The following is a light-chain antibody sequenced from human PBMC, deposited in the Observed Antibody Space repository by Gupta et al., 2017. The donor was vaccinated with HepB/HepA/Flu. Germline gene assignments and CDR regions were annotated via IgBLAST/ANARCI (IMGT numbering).Light chain of an antibody. V-gene: IGLV1-47*01. Sequence: QSVLTQPPSASATPGQRVTISCSGSSSNIGSNFVFWYQQFPGTAPKLLIYRNNQRPSGVPDRFSGAKSASSASLVIRGLRSDDEADYYCAGWDDSLRGWVFGGVTKLTVL. CDR1: SSNIGSNF. CDR2: RNN. CDR3: AGWDDSLRGWV. J-gene: IGLJ3*02.